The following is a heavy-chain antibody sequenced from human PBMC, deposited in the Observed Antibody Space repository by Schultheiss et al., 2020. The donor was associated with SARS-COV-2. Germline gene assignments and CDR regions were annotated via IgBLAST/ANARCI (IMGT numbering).Heavy chain of an antibody. D-gene: IGHD1-26*01. CDR1: GFTFSGSA. V-gene: IGHV3-30-3*01. J-gene: IGHJ6*02. CDR2: ISYDGSKK. CDR3: ARERWEDGMDV. Sequence: GGSLRLSCAASGFTFSGSAMHWVRQAPGKGLEWVAVISYDGSKKYYADSVKGRFTFSRDNSKNTLYVQMNSLRSEDTAVYYCARERWEDGMDVWGQGTTVTAP.